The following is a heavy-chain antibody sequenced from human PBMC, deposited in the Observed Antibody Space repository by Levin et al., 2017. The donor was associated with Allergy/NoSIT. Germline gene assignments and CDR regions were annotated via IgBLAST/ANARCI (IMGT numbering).Heavy chain of an antibody. D-gene: IGHD2-2*01. CDR2: ISTSSSYI. CDR3: ARALEREPAAMVGIFDY. CDR1: GFTFSSYA. V-gene: IGHV3-21*01. J-gene: IGHJ4*02. Sequence: GGSLRLSCAASGFTFSSYAMHWVRQAPRKGLEWVSSISTSSSYIYYADSVKGRFTISRDDAKNSLYLQMNSLRAEDTAVYYCARALEREPAAMVGIFDYWGQGTLVTVSS.